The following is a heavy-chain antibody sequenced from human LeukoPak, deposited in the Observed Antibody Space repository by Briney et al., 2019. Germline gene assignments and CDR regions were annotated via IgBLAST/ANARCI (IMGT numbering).Heavy chain of an antibody. V-gene: IGHV4-39*07. CDR2: IYYSGST. CDR3: GYCSSTSCYPYYYMDV. J-gene: IGHJ6*03. Sequence: SETLSLTCTVSGGSISSSTYCWGWIRQPPGKGLEWIGSIYYSGSTYYNPSLKSRVTISVDTSKNQFSLKLSSVTAADTAVYYCGYCSSTSCYPYYYMDVWGKGTTVTASS. CDR1: GGSISSSTYC. D-gene: IGHD2-2*01.